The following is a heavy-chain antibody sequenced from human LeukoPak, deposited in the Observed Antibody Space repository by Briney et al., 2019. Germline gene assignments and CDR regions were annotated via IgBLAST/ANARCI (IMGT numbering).Heavy chain of an antibody. CDR3: AGAMRYYVLLTGYPAGNGMDV. CDR2: ISYDGSHE. Sequence: GGSLRLSCAVFGFTFSSYAMHWVRQAPGKGLEWVAVISYDGSHESYADSVKGRFTISRDNSKSTLFLQMNSLRAEDTAVYYCAGAMRYYVLLTGYPAGNGMDVWGQGTTVTVSS. D-gene: IGHD3-9*01. V-gene: IGHV3-30*04. J-gene: IGHJ6*02. CDR1: GFTFSSYA.